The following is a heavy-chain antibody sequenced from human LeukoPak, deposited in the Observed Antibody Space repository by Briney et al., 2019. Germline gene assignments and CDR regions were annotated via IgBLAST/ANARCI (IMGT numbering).Heavy chain of an antibody. V-gene: IGHV1-46*01. CDR2: INPSGGST. CDR3: ARDGATLLDP. Sequence: GASVKVSCKASGYTFTSYYMHWVRQAPGQGLEWMGIINPSGGSTSYAQKFQGRVTMTRDMSTSTVYMEVSSLRSEDTAIYYCARDGATLLDPWGQGTLVTVSS. D-gene: IGHD5-12*01. J-gene: IGHJ5*02. CDR1: GYTFTSYY.